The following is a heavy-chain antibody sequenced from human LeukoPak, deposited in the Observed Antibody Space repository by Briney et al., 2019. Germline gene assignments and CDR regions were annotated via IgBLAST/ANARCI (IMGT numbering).Heavy chain of an antibody. V-gene: IGHV4-59*01. J-gene: IGHJ6*03. Sequence: PSETLSLTCTVSGGSISSYYWSWIRQPPGKGLEWIGYIYYSGSTNYNPSLKSRVTISVDTSKNQFSLKLSSVTAADTAVYYCARGQWELHYYYMDVWGKGTTVTVSS. CDR3: ARGQWELHYYYMDV. CDR2: IYYSGST. D-gene: IGHD1-26*01. CDR1: GGSISSYY.